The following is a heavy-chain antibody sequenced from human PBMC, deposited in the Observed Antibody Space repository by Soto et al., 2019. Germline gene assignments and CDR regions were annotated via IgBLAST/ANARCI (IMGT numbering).Heavy chain of an antibody. V-gene: IGHV1-69*08. D-gene: IGHD2-21*01. CDR3: ARDPSAGDSAGY. CDR2: INPILGIA. CDR1: GGTFSSYT. Sequence: QVQLVQSGAEVKKPGSSVKVSCKASGGTFSSYTISWVRQAPGQGLEWMGRINPILGIANYAQKFQGRVTITADKSTSTAYMELSSLRSEGTAVYYCARDPSAGDSAGYWGQGTLVTVSS. J-gene: IGHJ4*02.